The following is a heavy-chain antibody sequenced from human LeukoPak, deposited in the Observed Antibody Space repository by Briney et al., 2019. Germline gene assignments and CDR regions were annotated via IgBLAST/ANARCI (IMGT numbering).Heavy chain of an antibody. CDR3: ARGDYDSSGPQQYYFDY. Sequence: GSLRLSCAASGFTVSSNYMSWIRQPPGKGLEWIGEINHSGSTNYNPSLKSRVTISVDTSKNQFSLKLSSVTAVDTAVYYCARGDYDSSGPQQYYFDYWGQGTLVTVSS. CDR2: INHSGST. V-gene: IGHV4-34*01. CDR1: GFTVSSNY. D-gene: IGHD3-22*01. J-gene: IGHJ4*02.